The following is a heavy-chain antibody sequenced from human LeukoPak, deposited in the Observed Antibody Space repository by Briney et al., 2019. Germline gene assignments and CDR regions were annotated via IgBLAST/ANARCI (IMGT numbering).Heavy chain of an antibody. J-gene: IGHJ4*02. D-gene: IGHD6-19*01. CDR1: GYTFTNYG. CDR2: ISGYNGNT. V-gene: IGHV1-18*04. Sequence: ASVKVSCKASGYTFTNYGTSWVRQAPGQGLEWMGWISGYNGNTNYAQKFQGRVTMTTDTYTSTAYMDLRSLRSDDTAVYYCARDEGGSGWRFDYWGQGTLVTVSS. CDR3: ARDEGGSGWRFDY.